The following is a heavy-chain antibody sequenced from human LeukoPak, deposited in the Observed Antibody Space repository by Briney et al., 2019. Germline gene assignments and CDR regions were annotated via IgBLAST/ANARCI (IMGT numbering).Heavy chain of an antibody. V-gene: IGHV4-34*01. Sequence: SETLSLTCAVYIESFSGYYWTWIRQPPGKGLEWIGEINHSGSTNYNPSLKSRVTISVDTSKNQFSLKLSSVTAADTAVYYCARVGGIAAAGIDYWGQGTLVTVSS. CDR2: INHSGST. CDR3: ARVGGIAAAGIDY. D-gene: IGHD6-13*01. J-gene: IGHJ4*02. CDR1: IESFSGYY.